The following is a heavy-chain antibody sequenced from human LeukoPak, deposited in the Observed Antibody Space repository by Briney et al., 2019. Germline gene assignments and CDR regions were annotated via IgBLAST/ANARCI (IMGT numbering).Heavy chain of an antibody. D-gene: IGHD1-1*01. J-gene: IGHJ4*02. CDR1: GFTFSSYS. CDR2: ISSSSSYI. CDR3: ARVKTGTASEGDY. Sequence: PGGSLRLSCAASGFTFSSYSMNWVRQAPGKGLEWVSSISSSSSYIYYADSVKGRFTISRDNAKNSLYLQMNSLRAEDTAVYYCARVKTGTASEGDYWGQGTLVTASS. V-gene: IGHV3-21*01.